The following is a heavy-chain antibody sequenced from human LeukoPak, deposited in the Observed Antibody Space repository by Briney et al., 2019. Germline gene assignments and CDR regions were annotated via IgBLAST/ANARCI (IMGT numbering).Heavy chain of an antibody. CDR2: IIPILGIA. V-gene: IGHV1-69*04. J-gene: IGHJ3*02. Sequence: ASVKVSCKASGGTFSSYAISWVRQAPGQGLEWMGRIIPILGIANYAQKFQGRVTITADKSTSTAYMELSSLRSEDTAVYYCARDRGMIVVPVRARDAFDIWGQGTMVTVSS. D-gene: IGHD2-2*01. CDR1: GGTFSSYA. CDR3: ARDRGMIVVPVRARDAFDI.